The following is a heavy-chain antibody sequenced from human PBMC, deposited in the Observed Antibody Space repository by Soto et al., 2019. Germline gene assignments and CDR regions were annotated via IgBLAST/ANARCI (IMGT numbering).Heavy chain of an antibody. CDR3: ARGRNSGYDYRFDY. D-gene: IGHD5-12*01. CDR1: GFTFSSYD. V-gene: IGHV3-13*01. Sequence: GGSLRLSCAASGFTFSSYDMHWVRQATGKGLEWVSAIGTAGDTYYPGSVKGRFTISRENAKNSLYLQMNSLRAEDTAVDYCARGRNSGYDYRFDYWGQGTLVTVSS. CDR2: IGTAGDT. J-gene: IGHJ4*02.